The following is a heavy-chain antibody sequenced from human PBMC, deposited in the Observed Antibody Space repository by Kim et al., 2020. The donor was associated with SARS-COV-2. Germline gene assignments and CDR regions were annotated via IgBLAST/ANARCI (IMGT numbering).Heavy chain of an antibody. D-gene: IGHD6-6*01. V-gene: IGHV3-30-3*01. CDR2: ISYDGSNK. Sequence: GGSLRLSCAASGFTFSSYAMHWVRQAPGKGLEWVAVISYDGSNKYYADSVKGRFTISRDNSKNTLYLQMNSLRAEDTAVYYCARSKSVAARPGGFDYWGQGTLVTVSS. J-gene: IGHJ4*02. CDR1: GFTFSSYA. CDR3: ARSKSVAARPGGFDY.